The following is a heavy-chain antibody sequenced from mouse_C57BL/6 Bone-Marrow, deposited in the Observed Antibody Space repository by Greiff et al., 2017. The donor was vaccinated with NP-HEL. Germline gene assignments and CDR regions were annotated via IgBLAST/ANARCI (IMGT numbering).Heavy chain of an antibody. J-gene: IGHJ2*01. CDR3: ARDKGFYDYPFFDY. V-gene: IGHV2-2*01. CDR2: IWSGGST. CDR1: GFSLTSYG. Sequence: VQLQESGPGLVQPSQSLSITCTVSGFSLTSYGVHWVRQSPGKGLEWLGVIWSGGSTDYNAAFISRLSISKDNSKSQVFFKMNSLQADDTAIYYCARDKGFYDYPFFDYWGQGTTLTVSS. D-gene: IGHD2-4*01.